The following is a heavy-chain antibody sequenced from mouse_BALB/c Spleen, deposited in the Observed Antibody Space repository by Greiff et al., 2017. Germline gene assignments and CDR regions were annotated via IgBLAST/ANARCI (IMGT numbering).Heavy chain of an antibody. V-gene: IGHV2-9*02. CDR1: GFSLTSYG. CDR2: IWAGGST. Sequence: VMLVESGPGLVAPSQSLSITCTVSGFSLTSYGVHWVRQPPGTGLEWLGVIWAGGSTNYNSALMSRLSISKDNSKSQVFLKMNSLQTDDTAMYYCARDPVYYDYDGFAYWGQGTLVTVSA. D-gene: IGHD2-4*01. J-gene: IGHJ3*01. CDR3: ARDPVYYDYDGFAY.